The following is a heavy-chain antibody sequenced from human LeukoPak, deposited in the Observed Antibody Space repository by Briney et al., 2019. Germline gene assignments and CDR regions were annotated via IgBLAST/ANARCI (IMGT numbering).Heavy chain of an antibody. V-gene: IGHV3-53*01. CDR2: IYSSGST. D-gene: IGHD3-10*01. Sequence: GGSLRLSCAASGFSVSSNYMSWVRQAPGKRLTWVSVIYSSGSTYYADSVKGRFAISRDDSKNTLHLQMNSLRAEDTAMYYCTRAHGRITRDAYLDYWGQGTLVTVSS. J-gene: IGHJ4*02. CDR3: TRAHGRITRDAYLDY. CDR1: GFSVSSNY.